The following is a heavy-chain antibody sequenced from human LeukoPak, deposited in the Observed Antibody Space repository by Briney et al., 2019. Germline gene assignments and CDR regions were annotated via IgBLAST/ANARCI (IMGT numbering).Heavy chain of an antibody. J-gene: IGHJ4*02. Sequence: GGSLRLSCAASGFTFSSYSMNWVRQAPGKGLEWVSYISSRSSTIYYADSVKGRFTISRDNAKNSLYLQMNSLRAEDTAVYYCAREVDYYYGSGSYFDYWGQGTLVTVSS. D-gene: IGHD3-10*01. V-gene: IGHV3-48*01. CDR1: GFTFSSYS. CDR2: ISSRSSTI. CDR3: AREVDYYYGSGSYFDY.